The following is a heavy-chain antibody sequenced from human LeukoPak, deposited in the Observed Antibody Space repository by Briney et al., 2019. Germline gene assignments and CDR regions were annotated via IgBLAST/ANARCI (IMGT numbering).Heavy chain of an antibody. CDR3: ARGPIYDFWSGYYFDY. J-gene: IGHJ4*02. D-gene: IGHD3-3*01. Sequence: SETLSLTCTVSGGSISSYYWSWIRQPAGKGLEWIGRIYTSGSTNYNPSLKSRVTMSVDTSKNQFSLKLSSVTAADTAVYYCARGPIYDFWSGYYFDYWGQGTLVTVSS. V-gene: IGHV4-4*07. CDR1: GGSISSYY. CDR2: IYTSGST.